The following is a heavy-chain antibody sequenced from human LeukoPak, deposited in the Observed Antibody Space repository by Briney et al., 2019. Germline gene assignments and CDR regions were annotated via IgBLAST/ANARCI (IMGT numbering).Heavy chain of an antibody. Sequence: GAALQISCKGSGSRFSSYWIGWVRQLPGKGLEWMGIIYPGDSDTTYSPSFQGQVTISADRSISTAYLQWSSLEASDTAMYFCARSGYDYFYYYAMDIWGKGTTVTVSS. CDR1: GSRFSSYW. J-gene: IGHJ6*04. CDR3: ARSGYDYFYYYAMDI. CDR2: IYPGDSDT. V-gene: IGHV5-51*01. D-gene: IGHD5-12*01.